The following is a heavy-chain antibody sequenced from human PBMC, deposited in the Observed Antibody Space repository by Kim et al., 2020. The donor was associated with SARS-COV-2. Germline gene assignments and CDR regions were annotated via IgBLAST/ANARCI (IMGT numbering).Heavy chain of an antibody. V-gene: IGHV3-23*01. Sequence: LSLTCAASGFTFSSDAMSWVRQAPGKGLEWVSEISGSGDSTDHADSVKGRFTISRDNSKNTLYLQMNSLRAEDTAVYYCARVRSAQFDYWGQGTLVT. CDR1: GFTFSSDA. D-gene: IGHD3-3*01. CDR2: ISGSGDST. CDR3: ARVRSAQFDY. J-gene: IGHJ4*02.